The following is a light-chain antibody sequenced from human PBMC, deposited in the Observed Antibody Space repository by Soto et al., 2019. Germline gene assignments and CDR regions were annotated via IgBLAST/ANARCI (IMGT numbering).Light chain of an antibody. CDR2: DVS. CDR3: SSYPSSSVV. J-gene: IGLJ2*01. Sequence: QSVLTQPASVSGSPGQSSTISCTGTSSDVGGYNYVSWYQQHPGKAHKLMIYDVSNRPSGVSNRFSGSKSGNTASLTISGLQAEDEDDYYCSSYPSSSVVFGGGTELTVL. CDR1: SSDVGGYNY. V-gene: IGLV2-14*01.